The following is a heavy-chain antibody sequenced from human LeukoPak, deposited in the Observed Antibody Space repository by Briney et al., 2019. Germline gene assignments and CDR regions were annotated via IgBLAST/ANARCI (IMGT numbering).Heavy chain of an antibody. Sequence: GGSLRLSCAASGFTFSNYAMHWVRQAPGKGLEWVAVISYDGSNKYYADSVKGRFTISRDNSKNTVYLQMSSLRAEDTAVYYCARDPRRSSQTGYFDYWGQGTLVTVSS. CDR2: ISYDGSNK. CDR3: ARDPRRSSQTGYFDY. D-gene: IGHD6-13*01. J-gene: IGHJ4*02. CDR1: GFTFSNYA. V-gene: IGHV3-30*04.